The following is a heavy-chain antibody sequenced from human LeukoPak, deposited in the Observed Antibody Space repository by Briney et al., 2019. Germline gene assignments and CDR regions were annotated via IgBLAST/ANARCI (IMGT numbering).Heavy chain of an antibody. V-gene: IGHV1-18*04. CDR2: ISAYNDNT. J-gene: IGHJ4*02. CDR1: GYTFTGYY. CDR3: ARDGWELPFDY. Sequence: ASVKVSCKASGYTFTGYYMHWVRQAPGQGLEWMGWISAYNDNTNYAQRLQGRVTMTTDTSTTTAYMELRSLRSDDTAVYYCARDGWELPFDYWGQGTLVTVSS. D-gene: IGHD1-26*01.